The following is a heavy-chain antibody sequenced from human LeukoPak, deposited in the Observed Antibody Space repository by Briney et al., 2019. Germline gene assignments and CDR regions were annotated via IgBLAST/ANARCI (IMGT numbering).Heavy chain of an antibody. CDR3: ARVEYYDSSGYYVDY. Sequence: RSSETLSLTCAVYGGSFSGYYWSWIRQPPGKGLEWIGEINHSGSTNYNPSLKSRVTISVDTSKNQFSLKLSSVTAADTAVYYCARVEYYDSSGYYVDYWGQGTLVTVSS. V-gene: IGHV4-34*01. D-gene: IGHD3-22*01. CDR2: INHSGST. CDR1: GGSFSGYY. J-gene: IGHJ4*02.